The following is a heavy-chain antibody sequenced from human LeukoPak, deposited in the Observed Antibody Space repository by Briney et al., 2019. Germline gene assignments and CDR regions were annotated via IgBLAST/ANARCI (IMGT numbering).Heavy chain of an antibody. V-gene: IGHV1-8*02. Sequence: ASVKVSCKASGGTFSSYAISWVRQAPGQGLEWMGWMNPNSGNTGYAQKFQGRVTMTRNTSISTAYMELSSLRSEDTAVYYCARGELNSREIDYWGQGTLVTVSS. D-gene: IGHD2/OR15-2a*01. CDR1: GGTFSSYA. CDR2: MNPNSGNT. J-gene: IGHJ4*02. CDR3: ARGELNSREIDY.